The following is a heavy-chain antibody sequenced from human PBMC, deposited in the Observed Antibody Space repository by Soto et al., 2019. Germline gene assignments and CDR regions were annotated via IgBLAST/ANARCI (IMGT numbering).Heavy chain of an antibody. D-gene: IGHD3-10*01. Sequence: QVQLVQSGAEMKKPGSSVKVSCQSAGGTFNPYAMNWVRQAPGQGPEWMGDISPIFGAANYAPQIQGRVTIPADESTGTSYMQLSSLTSEDKALCFCAREVQVQTPAFVYWGQGTLVTVSS. J-gene: IGHJ4*02. CDR2: ISPIFGAA. CDR1: GGTFNPYA. CDR3: AREVQVQTPAFVY. V-gene: IGHV1-69*19.